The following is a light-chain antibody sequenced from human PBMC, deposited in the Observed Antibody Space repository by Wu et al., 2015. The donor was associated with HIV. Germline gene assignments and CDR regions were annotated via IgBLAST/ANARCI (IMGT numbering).Light chain of an antibody. CDR1: QSVNKNY. CDR2: DAS. V-gene: IGKV3-20*01. J-gene: IGKJ2*03. Sequence: EIVLTQSPGTLSLSPGERATLSCRASQSVNKNYLVWYQQKPGQAPRLLIYDASSRATGIPDRFSGSGSGTDFTLTINRLEPEDFAVYYCQQFGISLYSFGRGDQAGDQT. CDR3: QQFGISLYS.